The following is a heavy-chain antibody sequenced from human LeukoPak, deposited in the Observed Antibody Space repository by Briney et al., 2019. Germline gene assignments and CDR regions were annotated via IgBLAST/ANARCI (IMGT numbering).Heavy chain of an antibody. CDR3: ARGGTVSTTWYPYDY. CDR2: IIPIFGTA. CDR1: GGTFSSYA. D-gene: IGHD6-13*01. J-gene: IGHJ4*02. V-gene: IGHV1-69*13. Sequence: SVKVSCKASGGTFSSYAISWVRQAPGQGLEWMGGIIPIFGTANYAQKFQGRVTITADESTSTAYMELSSLRSEDTAVYYCARGGTVSTTWYPYDYWGQGTLVTVPS.